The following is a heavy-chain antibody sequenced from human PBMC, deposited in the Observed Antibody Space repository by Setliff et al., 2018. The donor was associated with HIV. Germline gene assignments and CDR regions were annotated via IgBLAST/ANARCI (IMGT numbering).Heavy chain of an antibody. CDR2: INPNMGDT. D-gene: IGHD3-9*01. V-gene: IGHV1-2*06. Sequence: ASVKVSCKASGYKFTGHHIQWMRQAPGQGLEWMGRINPNMGDTQYAQKFQGRIIMTRDTSINTVYMELSSLTSDDTALYYCARQDIPTGYYLFGYWGQGTQVTVSS. CDR1: GYKFTGHH. CDR3: ARQDIPTGYYLFGY. J-gene: IGHJ4*02.